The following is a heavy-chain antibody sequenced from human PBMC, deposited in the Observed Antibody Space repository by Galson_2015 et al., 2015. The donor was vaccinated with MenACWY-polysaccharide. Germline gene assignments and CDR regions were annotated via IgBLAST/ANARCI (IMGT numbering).Heavy chain of an antibody. CDR1: GYTFTGYY. V-gene: IGHV1-2*06. CDR2: INPNSGGT. J-gene: IGHJ3*02. Sequence: SVKVSCKASGYTFTGYYMHWVRQAPGQGLERMGRINPNSGGTNYAQKFQGRVTMTRDTSISTAYMELSRLRSDDTAVYYCARESITMVRGVIPIVAFDIWGQGTMVTVTS. D-gene: IGHD3-10*01. CDR3: ARESITMVRGVIPIVAFDI.